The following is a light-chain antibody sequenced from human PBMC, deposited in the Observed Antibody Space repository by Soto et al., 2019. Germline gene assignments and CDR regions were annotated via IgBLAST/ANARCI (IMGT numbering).Light chain of an antibody. J-gene: IGKJ4*01. CDR1: QSVSSN. Sequence: EIVMTQSPATLSVSPGERATLSCRASQSVSSNLAWYQQKPGQAPRLLIYGASTRATGIPARFSGSGSGTEFTLTISSLQSEDFAVSYCQQYNNLPPLTFGGGTKVEIK. CDR2: GAS. CDR3: QQYNNLPPLT. V-gene: IGKV3-15*01.